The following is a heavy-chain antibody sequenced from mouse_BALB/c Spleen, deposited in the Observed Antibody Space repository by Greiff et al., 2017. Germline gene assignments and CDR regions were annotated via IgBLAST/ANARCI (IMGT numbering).Heavy chain of an antibody. Sequence: EVKLVESGAELVKPGASVKLSCTASGFNIKDTYMHWVKQRPEQGLEWIGRIDPANGNTKYDPKFQGKATITADTSSNTAYLQLSSLTSEDTAVYYCARGGYPFAYWGQGTLVTVSA. CDR3: ARGGYPFAY. D-gene: IGHD2-2*01. J-gene: IGHJ3*01. CDR1: GFNIKDTY. V-gene: IGHV14-3*02. CDR2: IDPANGNT.